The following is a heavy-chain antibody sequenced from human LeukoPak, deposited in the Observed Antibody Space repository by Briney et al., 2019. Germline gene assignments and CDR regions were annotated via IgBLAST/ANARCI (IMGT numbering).Heavy chain of an antibody. J-gene: IGHJ6*03. D-gene: IGHD5-18*01. CDR3: ARVGGMYTAMVYYYYYYMDV. Sequence: SETLSLTCTVSGGSISSYYWSWIRQPPGKGLEWIGYIYYSGSTNYNPSLTSRVTISVDTSKNQFSLKLSSVTAADTAVYYCARVGGMYTAMVYYYYYYMDVWGKGTTVTVSS. CDR1: GGSISSYY. V-gene: IGHV4-59*01. CDR2: IYYSGST.